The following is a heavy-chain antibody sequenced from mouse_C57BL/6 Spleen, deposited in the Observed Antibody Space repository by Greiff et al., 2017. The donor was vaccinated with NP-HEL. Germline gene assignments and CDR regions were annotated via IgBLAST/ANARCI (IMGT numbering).Heavy chain of an antibody. CDR1: GYTFTSYW. J-gene: IGHJ3*01. D-gene: IGHD1-1*01. CDR3: ARHYGSSYEGFAY. CDR2: IYPGSGST. V-gene: IGHV1-55*01. Sequence: QVQLQQPGAELVKPGASVKMSCKASGYTFTSYWITWVKQRPGQGLEWIGDIYPGSGSTNYNETFKSKATLTVDTSSSTAYMQLSSLTSEDSAVYYCARHYGSSYEGFAYWGQGTLVTVSA.